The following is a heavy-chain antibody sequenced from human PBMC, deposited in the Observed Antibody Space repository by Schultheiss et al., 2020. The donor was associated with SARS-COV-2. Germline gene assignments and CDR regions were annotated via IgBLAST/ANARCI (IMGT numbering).Heavy chain of an antibody. CDR2: ISSSGNDI. D-gene: IGHD6-19*01. CDR3: AKGAYSSAWYGEYFHH. V-gene: IGHV3-48*03. CDR1: GFTFSSYA. J-gene: IGHJ1*01. Sequence: GESLKISCAASGFTFSSYAMNWVRQAPGKGLEWLSYISSSGNDIYYADSVKGRFTISRDNAKNSLFLQMNSLRAEDTGVYYCAKGAYSSAWYGEYFHHWGQGTLVTVSS.